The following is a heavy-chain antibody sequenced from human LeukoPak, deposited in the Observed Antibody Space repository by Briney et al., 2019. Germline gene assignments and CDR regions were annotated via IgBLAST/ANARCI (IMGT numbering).Heavy chain of an antibody. J-gene: IGHJ3*01. CDR2: INSDGSEG. CDR3: ARSSYSSSSSV. Sequence: GGSLRLSCAVSGFTFSGFWISWSRQAPGKGLEWVASINSDGSEGYYADVVKGRFTISRDNAKNSLYLQINSLRAEDTAVYYCARSSYSSSSSVWGQGTMVTVSS. CDR1: GFTFSGFW. V-gene: IGHV3-7*03. D-gene: IGHD6-6*01.